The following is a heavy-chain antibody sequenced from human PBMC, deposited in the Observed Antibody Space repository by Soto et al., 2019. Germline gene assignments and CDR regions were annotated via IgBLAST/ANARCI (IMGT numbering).Heavy chain of an antibody. D-gene: IGHD1-1*01. Sequence: SETLSLTWTVSGGSVSSGSYYWSWIRQPPGKGLEWIGYIYYSGSTNYNPSLKSRVTISVDTSKNQFSLKLSSVTAADTAVYYCARGTGYYYYYYGMDVWGQGTTVTVSS. CDR3: ARGTGYYYYYYGMDV. J-gene: IGHJ6*02. V-gene: IGHV4-61*01. CDR2: IYYSGST. CDR1: GGSVSSGSYY.